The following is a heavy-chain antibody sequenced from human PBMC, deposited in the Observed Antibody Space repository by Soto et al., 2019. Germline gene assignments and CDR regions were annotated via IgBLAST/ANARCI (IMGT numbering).Heavy chain of an antibody. CDR3: ARVPDR. CDR2: VSSTGST. Sequence: PSETLSLTCTVSGASITQYYWNWIRQSPGKGLEWIVSVSSTGSTVYNPSLKSRVTISVDRSKNQFSLKLSSVTAADTAVYYCARVPDRWGQGTLVTVSS. CDR1: GASITQYY. J-gene: IGHJ5*02. V-gene: IGHV4-59*12.